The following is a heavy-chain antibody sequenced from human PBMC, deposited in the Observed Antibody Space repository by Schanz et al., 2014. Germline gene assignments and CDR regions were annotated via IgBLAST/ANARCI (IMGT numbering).Heavy chain of an antibody. V-gene: IGHV3-48*01. CDR1: GFTASSHS. CDR3: VSSGSYSSYAF. CDR2: IRSSSTPI. Sequence: EVQLVESGGGLVQPGGSLRLSCGVSGFTASSHSMNWVRQAPGKGPEWVSYIRSSSTPIYYADSVKGRFTISRDNAKNSLYLQMNSLRAEDTAVYHCVSSGSYSSYAFWGQGTLVTVSS. D-gene: IGHD3-10*01. J-gene: IGHJ4*02.